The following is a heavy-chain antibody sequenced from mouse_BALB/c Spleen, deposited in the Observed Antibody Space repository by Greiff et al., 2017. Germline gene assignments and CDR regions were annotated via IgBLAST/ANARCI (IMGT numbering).Heavy chain of an antibody. D-gene: IGHD1-1*01. CDR2: ISNLAYSI. CDR3: ARDHYGSSVDY. V-gene: IGHV5-15*02. Sequence: EVHLVESGGGLVQPGGSRKLSCAASGFTFSDYGMAWVRQAPGKGPEWVAFISNLAYSIYYADTVTGRFTISRENAKNTLYLEMSSLRSEDTAMYYCARDHYGSSVDYWGQGTTLTVSS. CDR1: GFTFSDYG. J-gene: IGHJ2*01.